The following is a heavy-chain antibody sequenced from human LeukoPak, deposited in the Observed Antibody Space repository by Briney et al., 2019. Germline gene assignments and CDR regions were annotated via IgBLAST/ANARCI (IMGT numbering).Heavy chain of an antibody. CDR3: AKGDYDSSGYYDY. Sequence: GGSLRLSCAASGFSFSSYAMSWVRQAPGKGLEWVSAISGSGGSTYYADSVKGRFTISRDNSKSTLYLQMNSLRAEDTAVYYCAKGDYDSSGYYDYWGQGTLVTVSS. J-gene: IGHJ4*02. CDR2: ISGSGGST. V-gene: IGHV3-23*01. CDR1: GFSFSSYA. D-gene: IGHD3-22*01.